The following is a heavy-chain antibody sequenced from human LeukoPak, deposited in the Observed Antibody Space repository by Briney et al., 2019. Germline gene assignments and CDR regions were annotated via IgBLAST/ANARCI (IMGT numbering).Heavy chain of an antibody. J-gene: IGHJ6*02. V-gene: IGHV3-7*01. CDR3: ARDGDGYYYYYYGMDV. Sequence: GGSLRLSCAASGFTFGSYWMTWVRQAPGKGLEWVANIKQDGSEKYYVDSVKGRFTISRDNAKNSLYLQMNSLRAEDTAVYYCARDGDGYYYYYYGMDVWGQGTTVTASS. CDR2: IKQDGSEK. D-gene: IGHD5-24*01. CDR1: GFTFGSYW.